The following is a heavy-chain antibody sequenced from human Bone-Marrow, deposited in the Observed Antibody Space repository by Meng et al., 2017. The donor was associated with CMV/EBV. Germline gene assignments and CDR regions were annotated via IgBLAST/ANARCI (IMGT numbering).Heavy chain of an antibody. D-gene: IGHD3-3*01. CDR2: ISSSSSYI. Sequence: GESLKISCAASGFTFSSYAMSWVRQAPGKGLEGVSTISSSSSYIYYAVSVKGRFTISRDNAKNSLYLQMDSLRAEDTAVYYCARDLQDYDFWGAYYTSHGFGVWGQGTTVTVSS. J-gene: IGHJ6*02. V-gene: IGHV3-21*01. CDR1: GFTFSSYA. CDR3: ARDLQDYDFWGAYYTSHGFGV.